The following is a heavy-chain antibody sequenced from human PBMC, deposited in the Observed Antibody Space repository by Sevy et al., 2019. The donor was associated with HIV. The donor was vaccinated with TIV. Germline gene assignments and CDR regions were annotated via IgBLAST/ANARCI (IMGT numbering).Heavy chain of an antibody. CDR2: IIPIFGTA. CDR1: GGTFSTYA. D-gene: IGHD6-6*01. CDR3: ARGVRGSSSQVDY. Sequence: ASVKVSCKGSGGTFSTYAISWVRQAPGQGLEWMGGIIPIFGTANYAQKFQGRVTITADESTSTAYMELSSLRSEDTAVYYCARGVRGSSSQVDYWGQGTLVTVSS. V-gene: IGHV1-69*13. J-gene: IGHJ4*02.